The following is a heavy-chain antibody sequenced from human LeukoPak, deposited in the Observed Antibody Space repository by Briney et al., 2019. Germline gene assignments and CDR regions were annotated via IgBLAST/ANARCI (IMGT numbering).Heavy chain of an antibody. CDR1: GFTFSSYS. V-gene: IGHV3-48*04. CDR3: ARDPGGYYYDSSGYWEFDY. Sequence: PGGSLRLSCAASGFTFSSYSMNWVRQAPGKGLEWVSYISSSSSTIYYADSVKGRFTNSRDNAKNSLYLQMNSLRAEDTAVYYCARDPGGYYYDSSGYWEFDYWGQGTLVTVSS. CDR2: ISSSSSTI. D-gene: IGHD3-22*01. J-gene: IGHJ4*02.